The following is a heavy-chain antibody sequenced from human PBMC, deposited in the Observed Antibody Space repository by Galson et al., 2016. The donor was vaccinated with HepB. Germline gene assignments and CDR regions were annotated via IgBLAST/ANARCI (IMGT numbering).Heavy chain of an antibody. CDR2: SSGSINAP. V-gene: IGHV3-23*01. CDR1: GFTCTNHA. D-gene: IGHD3-10*01. Sequence: SLRPPCAASGFTCTNHAMTWVRQAPGKGLQWDSGSSGSINAPYYAESVKGRFIISRDDSKHTLYLHMHSLRAEDTALYYCAKLPARYSGSGACYGMDIWGQGTTVTVSS. J-gene: IGHJ6*02. CDR3: AKLPARYSGSGACYGMDI.